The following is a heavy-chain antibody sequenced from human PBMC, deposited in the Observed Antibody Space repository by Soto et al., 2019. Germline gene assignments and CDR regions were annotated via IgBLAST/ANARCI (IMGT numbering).Heavy chain of an antibody. D-gene: IGHD4-4*01. Sequence: ASVKVSCKSSGYTFTSYGISWVRQAPGQGLEWMGWISAYNGNSNYAQKLQGRVTMTTDTSTSTAYMELRSLRSDDTAVYYCARDLGVTVTTLADYWGQGTLVTVSS. V-gene: IGHV1-18*01. CDR3: ARDLGVTVTTLADY. CDR1: GYTFTSYG. J-gene: IGHJ4*02. CDR2: ISAYNGNS.